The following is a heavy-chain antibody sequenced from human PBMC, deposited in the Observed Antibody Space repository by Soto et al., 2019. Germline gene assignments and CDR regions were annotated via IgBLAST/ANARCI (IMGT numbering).Heavy chain of an antibody. D-gene: IGHD3-22*01. V-gene: IGHV3-23*01. Sequence: EVQLLESGGGLVQPGGSLRLSCAASGFTFSSYAMSWVRQAPGKGLEWVSAISGSGGSTYYADSVKGRFTISRDNSKNPLYLQMKSLRAEDTAVYYCAKDHRAVYYYDSSGYYDYWGQGTLVTVSS. CDR3: AKDHRAVYYYDSSGYYDY. CDR1: GFTFSSYA. J-gene: IGHJ4*02. CDR2: ISGSGGST.